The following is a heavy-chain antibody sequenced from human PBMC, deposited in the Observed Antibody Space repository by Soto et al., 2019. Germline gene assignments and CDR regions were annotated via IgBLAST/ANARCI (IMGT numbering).Heavy chain of an antibody. CDR1: GGTFSSYA. D-gene: IGHD3-22*01. CDR3: PIVPSYSDISVWTPVDP. CDR2: IIPIFGTA. V-gene: IGHV1-69*05. J-gene: IGHJ5*02. Sequence: QVQLVQSGAEVKKPGSSVKVSCKASGGTFSSYAISWVRQAPGQGLEWMGGIIPIFGTANYAQKFQGRVTITTDASRITDYKELSSLRSEDTAVYCRPIVPSYSDISVWTPVDPWGQGTLVTVSS.